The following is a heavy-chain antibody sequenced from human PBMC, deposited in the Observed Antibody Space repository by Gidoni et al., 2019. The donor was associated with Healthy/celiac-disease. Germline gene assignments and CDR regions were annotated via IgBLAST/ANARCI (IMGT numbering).Heavy chain of an antibody. D-gene: IGHD5-18*01. Sequence: EVQLVESGGGLVQPGGSLRLSCAASGVTCSSDEMNWVRQGPGQGLEWVSYISSSGSTIYYADSVKCRFTISRDNAKNSLYLQMNSLRAEDTAVYYCAREGYSYGSALDYWGQGTLVTVSS. J-gene: IGHJ4*02. CDR2: ISSSGSTI. CDR3: AREGYSYGSALDY. V-gene: IGHV3-48*03. CDR1: GVTCSSDE.